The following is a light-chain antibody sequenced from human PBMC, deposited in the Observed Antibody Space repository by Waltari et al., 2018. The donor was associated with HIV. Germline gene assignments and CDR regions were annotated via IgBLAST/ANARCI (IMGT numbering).Light chain of an antibody. CDR2: YYSDSEQ. J-gene: IGLJ2*01. V-gene: IGLV5-37*01. CDR1: SDIHVGKYN. CDR3: MVWPSNAVV. Sequence: QPVLTQPPSSSASPGESARLTCTLPSDIHVGKYNIYWYQQKPGSPPRYILYYYSDSEQGQGSGVPSRFSGSKNASANTGILLISGLQSEDEADYYCMVWPSNAVVFGGGTKLTVL.